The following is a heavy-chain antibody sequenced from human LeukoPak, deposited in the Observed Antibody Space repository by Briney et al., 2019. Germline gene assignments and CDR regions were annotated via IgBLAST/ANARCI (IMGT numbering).Heavy chain of an antibody. D-gene: IGHD3-10*01. Sequence: GASVKVSCKASGYTFTGYYMHWVRQAPGQGLEWMGWINPNSGGTNYAQKFQGRVTMTRDTSISTAYMELSRLRSDDTAVYYCATPLMGRGGIRMDVWGQGTLVTVSS. CDR1: GYTFTGYY. CDR2: INPNSGGT. J-gene: IGHJ4*02. V-gene: IGHV1-2*02. CDR3: ATPLMGRGGIRMDV.